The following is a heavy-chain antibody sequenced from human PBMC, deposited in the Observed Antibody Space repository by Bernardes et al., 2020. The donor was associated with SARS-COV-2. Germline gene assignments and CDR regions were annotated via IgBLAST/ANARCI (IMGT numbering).Heavy chain of an antibody. D-gene: IGHD2-8*01. J-gene: IGHJ6*03. CDR2: LSGSGSNT. Sequence: GGSLRLFCAASGFTFRSYAMNWVRQGPGKGLEWVSALSGSGSNTYYTDSVKGRFTISRDNSKNTLYLQMNSLRAEDTAVYYCAKSPGGTNYYYYMDVWGKGTTVTVSS. V-gene: IGHV3-23*01. CDR3: AKSPGGTNYYYYMDV. CDR1: GFTFRSYA.